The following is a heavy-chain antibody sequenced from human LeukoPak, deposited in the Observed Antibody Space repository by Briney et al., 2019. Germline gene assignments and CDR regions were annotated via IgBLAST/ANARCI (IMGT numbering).Heavy chain of an antibody. J-gene: IGHJ4*02. CDR2: IYYSGST. CDR1: GGSISSYY. D-gene: IGHD5-12*01. CDR3: ARQRSLVAGLGY. Sequence: SETLSLTCTVSGGSISSYYWSWIRQPPGNGLEWIGYIYYSGSTNYNPSLKSRVTISVDTSKNQFSLKLSSVTAADTAVYYCARQRSLVAGLGYWGQGTLVTVSS. V-gene: IGHV4-59*08.